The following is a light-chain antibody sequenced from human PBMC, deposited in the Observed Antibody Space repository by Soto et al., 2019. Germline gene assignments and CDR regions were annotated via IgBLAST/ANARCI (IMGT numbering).Light chain of an antibody. Sequence: IQMTQSPSTLSVSVGERVTITCRASHNVYRWMAWYQQKPGKAPSLLIFDASTMHCGIPARFSGSGSGTDFTLTISSLQSDDFAAYYCQHYNSYSEAFGRGTKVDIK. CDR1: HNVYRW. V-gene: IGKV1-5*01. CDR2: DAS. J-gene: IGKJ1*01. CDR3: QHYNSYSEA.